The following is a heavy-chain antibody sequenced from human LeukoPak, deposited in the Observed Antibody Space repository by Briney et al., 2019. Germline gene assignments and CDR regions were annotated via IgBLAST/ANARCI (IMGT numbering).Heavy chain of an antibody. CDR1: GGTFSSYA. J-gene: IGHJ3*02. V-gene: IGHV1-69*13. CDR2: IIPIFGTA. CDR3: ARLGVPAAMRGSAFDI. Sequence: ASVKVSCKASGGTFSSYAISWVRQAPGQGLEWMGGIIPIFGTANYAQKFQGRVTITADESTSTAYMELSSLRSEDTAVYYCARLGVPAAMRGSAFDIWGQGTMVTVSS. D-gene: IGHD2-2*01.